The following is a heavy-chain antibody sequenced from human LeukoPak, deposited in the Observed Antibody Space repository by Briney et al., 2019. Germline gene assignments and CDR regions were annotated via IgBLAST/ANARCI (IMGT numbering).Heavy chain of an antibody. CDR3: AKMVVAATGKYYYYYYGMDV. J-gene: IGHJ6*02. CDR2: ISGSGGST. D-gene: IGHD2-15*01. V-gene: IGHV3-23*01. CDR1: GFTFIRYA. Sequence: GGSLRLSCAASGFTFIRYAMSWVRQAPGKGLEWVSAISGSGGSTYYADSVKGRFTISRDNSKNTLYLQMNSLRAEDTAVYYCAKMVVAATGKYYYYYYGMDVWGQGTTVTVSS.